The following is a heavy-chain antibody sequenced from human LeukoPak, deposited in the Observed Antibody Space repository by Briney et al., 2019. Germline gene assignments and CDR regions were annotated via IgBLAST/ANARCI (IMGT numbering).Heavy chain of an antibody. CDR2: INPNSGGT. D-gene: IGHD3-10*01. CDR1: GYTFDENH. J-gene: IGHJ4*02. V-gene: IGHV1-2*02. Sequence: ASVKVSCKASGYTFDENHIHWVRQAPGQGLEWMGWINPNSGGTNYAQKFQGRVTMTRDTSISTAYMELSRLRSDDTAVYYCARAMVRGVITISIDYWGQGTLVTVSS. CDR3: ARAMVRGVITISIDY.